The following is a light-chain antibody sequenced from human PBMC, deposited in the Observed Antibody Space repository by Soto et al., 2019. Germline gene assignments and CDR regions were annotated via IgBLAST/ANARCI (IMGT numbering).Light chain of an antibody. J-gene: IGKJ2*01. CDR3: HQYGGSPNT. CDR1: QSVSSSY. Sequence: EIVLTQSPGTLSLSPGERATLSCRASQSVSSSYLAWYQQKPGQAPRLLIYGVSSRATGIPDRFSGSGSGTDFTLTISILEPEDFAVYYCHQYGGSPNTFGQGTKLEIK. V-gene: IGKV3-20*01. CDR2: GVS.